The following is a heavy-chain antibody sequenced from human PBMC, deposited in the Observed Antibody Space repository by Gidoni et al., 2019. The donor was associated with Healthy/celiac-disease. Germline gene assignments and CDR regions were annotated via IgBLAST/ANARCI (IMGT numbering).Heavy chain of an antibody. CDR1: GGSFSGYY. Sequence: QVQLQQWGAGLLKPSETLSLTCAVYGGSFSGYYWSWIRQPPGKGLEWIGEINHSGSTNYNPSLKSRVTISVDTSKNQFSLKLSSVTAADTAVYYCARGGRGYSYGLRGSWFDPWGQGTLVTVSS. V-gene: IGHV4-34*01. CDR3: ARGGRGYSYGLRGSWFDP. D-gene: IGHD5-18*01. J-gene: IGHJ5*02. CDR2: INHSGST.